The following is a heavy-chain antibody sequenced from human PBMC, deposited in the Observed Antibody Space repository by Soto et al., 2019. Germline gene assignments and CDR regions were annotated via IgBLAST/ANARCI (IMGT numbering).Heavy chain of an antibody. D-gene: IGHD7-27*01. CDR3: VRVTGAERL. CDR1: GFIVSRSH. V-gene: IGHV3-53*01. CDR2: IYNHGQI. Sequence: EVQLVESGGGLTQPGGSLRLSCVVSGFIVSRSHMMWVRQAPGKGLEGVSVIYNHGQINYVDPVKGRFTIARDNSKNTIYLQMNSLKVEDTAVYYCVRVTGAERLWGQGALVTVSS. J-gene: IGHJ4*02.